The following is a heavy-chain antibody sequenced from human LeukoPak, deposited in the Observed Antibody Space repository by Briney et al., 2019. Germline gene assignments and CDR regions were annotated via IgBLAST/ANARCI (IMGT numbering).Heavy chain of an antibody. CDR3: ASLAAAEYSGYDVAVMVGDY. CDR1: GGSFSGYY. CDR2: INHSGST. V-gene: IGHV4-34*01. Sequence: SETLSLTCAVSGGSFSGYYWSWVRQPPGKGLEWVGEINHSGSTNYYPSLKSRVTISVDTSKNQFSQKLIYMLTADTAAYYCASLAAAEYSGYDVAVMVGDYWGQGTLVTVSS. J-gene: IGHJ4*02. D-gene: IGHD5-12*01.